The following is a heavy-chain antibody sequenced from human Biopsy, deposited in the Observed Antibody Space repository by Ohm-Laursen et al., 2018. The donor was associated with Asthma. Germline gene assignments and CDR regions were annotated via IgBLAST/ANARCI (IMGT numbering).Heavy chain of an antibody. CDR2: INPGKGIT. CDR1: GYTFINYA. D-gene: IGHD3-9*01. CDR3: VRTYSDFLTGQVNDAFAI. J-gene: IGHJ3*02. Sequence: ASVKVSCKASGYTFINYAIHWLLQAPEQRLEWMGGINPGKGITKYSQKFQGRVTITRDTSASTAYMDLSSLRSEDTAVYYCVRTYSDFLTGQVNDAFAIWGQVTVVTVSS. V-gene: IGHV1-3*01.